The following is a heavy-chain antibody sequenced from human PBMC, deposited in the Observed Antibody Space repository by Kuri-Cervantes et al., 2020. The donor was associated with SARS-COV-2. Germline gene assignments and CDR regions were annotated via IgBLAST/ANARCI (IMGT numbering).Heavy chain of an antibody. CDR1: GGSFSGYY. J-gene: IGHJ4*02. CDR2: INHSGST. D-gene: IGHD1-26*01. CDR3: ARGGELLQMIDY. Sequence: SETLSLTCAVYGGSFSGYYWSWIRQPPGKGLEWIGEINHSGSTNYNPSLKSRVTISVDTSKNQFSLKLSSVTAADTAVYYRARGGELLQMIDYWGQGTLVTVSS. V-gene: IGHV4-34*01.